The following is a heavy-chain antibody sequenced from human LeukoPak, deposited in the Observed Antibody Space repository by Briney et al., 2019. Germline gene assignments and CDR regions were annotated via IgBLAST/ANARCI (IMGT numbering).Heavy chain of an antibody. V-gene: IGHV4-38-2*02. CDR2: IYHSGST. D-gene: IGHD5-12*01. CDR1: GYSISSGYY. Sequence: PSETLSLTCTVSGYSISSGYYWGWIRQPPGKGLEWIGSIYHSGSTNYNPSLKSRVTISVDTSKNQFSLKLSSVTAADTAVYYCAKSNGYSLVDIWGQGTMVTVSS. CDR3: AKSNGYSLVDI. J-gene: IGHJ3*02.